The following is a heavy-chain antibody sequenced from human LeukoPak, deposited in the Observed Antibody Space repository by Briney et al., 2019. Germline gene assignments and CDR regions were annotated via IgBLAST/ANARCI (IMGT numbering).Heavy chain of an antibody. V-gene: IGHV5-51*01. CDR3: ARDTYEKNYFDY. Sequence: GESLKISCKGSGYSFPTYWIGWVRQMPGGGLEWMGIFYPGDSDTRYSPSFQGQVTFSADRSISTAYLQWSSLKASDTAIYYCARDTYEKNYFDYWGRGTLVTVSS. J-gene: IGHJ4*02. CDR2: FYPGDSDT. D-gene: IGHD5-18*01. CDR1: GYSFPTYW.